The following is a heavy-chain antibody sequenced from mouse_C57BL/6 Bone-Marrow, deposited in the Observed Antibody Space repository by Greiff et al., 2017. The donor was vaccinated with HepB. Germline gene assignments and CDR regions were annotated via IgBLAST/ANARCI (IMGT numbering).Heavy chain of an antibody. J-gene: IGHJ4*01. Sequence: QVQLQQPGAELVMPGASVKLSCKASGYTFTSYWKHWVKQRPGQGLEWIGEIDPSDSYTNYNQKFKGKSTLTVDKSSSTAYMQLSSLTSEDSAVYYCAREDFYYDYDDYAMDYWGQGTSVTVSS. CDR3: AREDFYYDYDDYAMDY. D-gene: IGHD2-4*01. CDR2: IDPSDSYT. CDR1: GYTFTSYW. V-gene: IGHV1-69*01.